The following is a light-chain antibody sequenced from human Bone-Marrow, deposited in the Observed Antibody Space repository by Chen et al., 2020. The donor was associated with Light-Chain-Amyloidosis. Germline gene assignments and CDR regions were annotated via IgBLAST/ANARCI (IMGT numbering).Light chain of an antibody. CDR3: QVWDRSSDRPV. Sequence: SYVLTQPSSVSVAPGQTATIAWGGNNIGSTSVHWYQQTPGQAPLPVVYDDSDRPSGIPERLSGSNSGNTATVTISRVEAGDEADYYCQVWDRSSDRPVFGGGTKLTVL. CDR1: NIGSTS. V-gene: IGLV3-21*02. J-gene: IGLJ3*02. CDR2: DDS.